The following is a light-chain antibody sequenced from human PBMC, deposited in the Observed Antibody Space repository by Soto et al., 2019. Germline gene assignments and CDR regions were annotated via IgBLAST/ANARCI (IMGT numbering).Light chain of an antibody. Sequence: SYELTQPPSVSVSPGQTAGITCSGDALPKQYAYWYQQKPGQAPVLVIYKDSERPSGIPERFSGSSSGTTVTLTIGGVQAEDEADYYCQSADSSGTYRVFGGGTQLTVL. CDR3: QSADSSGTYRV. J-gene: IGLJ2*01. V-gene: IGLV3-25*03. CDR1: ALPKQY. CDR2: KDS.